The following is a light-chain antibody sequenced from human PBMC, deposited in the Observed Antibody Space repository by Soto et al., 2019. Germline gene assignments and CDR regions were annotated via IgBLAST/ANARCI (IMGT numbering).Light chain of an antibody. Sequence: EIVRAQSPAKLSESPGERATLSSSGSQSVSSNLAWYQQKPGQAPRLLIYGASTRATGIPARFSGSGSGTDFTFTISSLQPQDIATYYCHHYDNLPPYTFGQGTRLEIK. CDR2: GAS. CDR1: QSVSSN. CDR3: HHYDNLPPYT. V-gene: IGKV3-15*01. J-gene: IGKJ2*01.